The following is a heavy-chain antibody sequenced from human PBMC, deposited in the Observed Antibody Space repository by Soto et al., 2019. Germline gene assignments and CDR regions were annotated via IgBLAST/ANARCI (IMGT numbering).Heavy chain of an antibody. CDR1: GFTFSSFA. CDR2: ISSSGGTT. Sequence: EVQLLESGGGLVQPGGSLRLSCAVSGFTFSSFAMSWVRQAPGKGLEWVSVISSSGGTTYYTDSVKGRFTISRDNSKNTLYLQMNSRRAEDTAVYYCARAYSYACDYWGQGTLVTVSS. V-gene: IGHV3-23*01. D-gene: IGHD3-16*01. CDR3: ARAYSYACDY. J-gene: IGHJ4*02.